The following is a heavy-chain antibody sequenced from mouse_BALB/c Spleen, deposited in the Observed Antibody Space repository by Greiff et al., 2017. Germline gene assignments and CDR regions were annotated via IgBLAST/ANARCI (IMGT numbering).Heavy chain of an antibody. D-gene: IGHD1-2*01. CDR1: GYTFTSYY. Sequence: VQLQQSGPELVKPGASVRISCKASGYTFTSYYIHWVKQRPGQGLEWIGWIYPGNVNTKYNEKFKGKATLTADKSSSTAYMQLSSLTSEDSAVYFCARGTTATLDYWGQGTTLTVSS. V-gene: IGHV1S56*01. J-gene: IGHJ2*01. CDR2: IYPGNVNT. CDR3: ARGTTATLDY.